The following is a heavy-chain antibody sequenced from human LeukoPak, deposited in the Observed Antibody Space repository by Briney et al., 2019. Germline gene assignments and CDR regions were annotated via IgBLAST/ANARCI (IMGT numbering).Heavy chain of an antibody. J-gene: IGHJ4*02. D-gene: IGHD3-22*01. CDR3: ARDYYDNSGYSHDY. CDR1: GFIFNDYW. Sequence: PGGSLRLSCATSGFIFNDYWMSWVRQAPGKELEWVADIKQDGSKNYYLDSVKGRFTISRDNAKNSVYLQLNTLRVEDTAVYFCARDYYDNSGYSHDYWGQGTLVTVSS. V-gene: IGHV3-7*03. CDR2: IKQDGSKN.